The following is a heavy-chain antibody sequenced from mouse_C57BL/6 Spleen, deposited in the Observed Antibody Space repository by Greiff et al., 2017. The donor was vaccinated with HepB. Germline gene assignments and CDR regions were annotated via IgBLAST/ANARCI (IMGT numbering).Heavy chain of an antibody. V-gene: IGHV1-82*01. CDR3: ASPYYYGSSYVGAMDY. CDR2: IYPGDGDT. D-gene: IGHD1-1*01. J-gene: IGHJ4*01. CDR1: GYAFSSSW. Sequence: QVQLKESGPELVKPGASVKISCKASGYAFSSSWMNWVKQRPGKGLEWIGRIYPGDGDTNYNGKFKGKATLTADKSSSTAYMQLSSLTSEDSAVYFCASPYYYGSSYVGAMDYWGQGTSVTVSS.